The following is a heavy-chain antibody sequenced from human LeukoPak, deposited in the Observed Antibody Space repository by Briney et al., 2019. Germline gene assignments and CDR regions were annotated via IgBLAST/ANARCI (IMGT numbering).Heavy chain of an antibody. CDR1: GGSFSGYY. V-gene: IGHV4-34*01. Sequence: PSETLSLTCAVYGGSFSGYYWSWIRQPPGKGLEWIGEINHSGSTNYNPSLKSRVTISVDTSKNQFSLKLSSVTAADTAVYCCARVPTWIHRAFDIWGQGTMVTVSS. J-gene: IGHJ3*02. CDR3: ARVPTWIHRAFDI. D-gene: IGHD5-12*01. CDR2: INHSGST.